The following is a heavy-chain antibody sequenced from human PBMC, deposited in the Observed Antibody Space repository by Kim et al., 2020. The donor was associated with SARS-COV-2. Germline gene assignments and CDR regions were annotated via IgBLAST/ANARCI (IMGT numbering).Heavy chain of an antibody. D-gene: IGHD6-13*01. J-gene: IGHJ4*02. Sequence: ASVKVSCKASGYTFTSHAMHWVRQAPGQRLEWMGWINFANGDTTYSHKFQGRVIIIRDTSAANTAYMELSRLTSEDTAVYYCARDVSDSGSWYGAYDYWGQGTLVTVSS. V-gene: IGHV1-3*01. CDR2: INFANGDT. CDR1: GYTFTSHA. CDR3: ARDVSDSGSWYGAYDY.